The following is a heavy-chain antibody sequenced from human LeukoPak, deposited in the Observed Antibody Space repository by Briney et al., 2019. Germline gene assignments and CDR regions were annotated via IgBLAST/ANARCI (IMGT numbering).Heavy chain of an antibody. CDR2: ISYDGSNK. D-gene: IGHD1-1*01. CDR1: GFTFSNYG. Sequence: GRSLRLSCAASGFTFSNYGMHWVRQAPGKGLEWVAVISYDGSNKYYADSVKGRFTISRDNSKNTLYLQMNSLRAEDTAVYYCAKDLHPGTVDYWGQGTLVTVSS. V-gene: IGHV3-30*18. CDR3: AKDLHPGTVDY. J-gene: IGHJ4*02.